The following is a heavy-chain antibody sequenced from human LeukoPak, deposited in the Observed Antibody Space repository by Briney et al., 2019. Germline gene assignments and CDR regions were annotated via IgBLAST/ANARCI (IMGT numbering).Heavy chain of an antibody. CDR3: ARDRWTTVTTTVDAFDI. Sequence: PGGSLRLSCAASGFTFSSYAMHWVRQAPGKGLEWVAVISYDGSNKYYADSVKGRFTISRDNSKNTLYLQMNSLRAEDTAVYYCARDRWTTVTTTVDAFDIWGQGTMVTVSS. J-gene: IGHJ3*02. V-gene: IGHV3-30*04. CDR1: GFTFSSYA. D-gene: IGHD4-17*01. CDR2: ISYDGSNK.